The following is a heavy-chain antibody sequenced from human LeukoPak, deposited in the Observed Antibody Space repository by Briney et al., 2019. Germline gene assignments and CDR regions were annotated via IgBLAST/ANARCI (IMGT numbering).Heavy chain of an antibody. Sequence: GRSLRLSCAASGFTFSSCGMHWVRQAPGKGLEWVAVIWSDGSTKYYADSVKGRFTISRDNSRNTLYMQMNSPRAEDTAVYYCAKTRAMDSSGYYFDYWGRGILVTVSS. D-gene: IGHD3-22*01. V-gene: IGHV3-33*06. CDR2: IWSDGSTK. CDR3: AKTRAMDSSGYYFDY. CDR1: GFTFSSCG. J-gene: IGHJ4*02.